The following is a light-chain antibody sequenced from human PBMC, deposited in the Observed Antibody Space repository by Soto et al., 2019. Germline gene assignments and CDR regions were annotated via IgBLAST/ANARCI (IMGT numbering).Light chain of an antibody. V-gene: IGLV3-21*02. CDR2: DDG. J-gene: IGLJ1*01. CDR3: QVWDISSDQYI. CDR1: NIESKS. Sequence: SYELTQPPSLSVAPGQTARITCGGNNIESKSVHWYQQRPGQAPVLVLYDDGNRPSGIPERLSGSNSGSTATLTISSVEASDEADYFCQVWDISSDQYIFGPGTKVTVL.